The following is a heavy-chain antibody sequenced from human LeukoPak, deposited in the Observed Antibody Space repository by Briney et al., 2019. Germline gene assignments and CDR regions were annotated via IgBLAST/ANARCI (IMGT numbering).Heavy chain of an antibody. V-gene: IGHV4-39*07. CDR2: IYYSGST. D-gene: IGHD3-22*01. Sequence: SETLSLTCTVSGGSISSRSYYWGWIRQPPGKGLEWIGSIYYSGSTYYNPSLKSRVTISVDTSKNQFSLKLSSVTAADTAVYYCARESSGYYYDSSGYSDPDYWGQGTLVTVSS. CDR3: ARESSGYYYDSSGYSDPDY. J-gene: IGHJ4*02. CDR1: GGSISSRSYY.